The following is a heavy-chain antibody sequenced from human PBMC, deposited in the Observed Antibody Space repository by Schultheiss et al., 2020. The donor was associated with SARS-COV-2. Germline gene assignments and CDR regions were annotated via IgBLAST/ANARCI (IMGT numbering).Heavy chain of an antibody. CDR2: IYTSGST. CDR1: GGSISSSSYY. Sequence: SETLSLTCTVSGGSISSSSYYWGWIRQPPGKGLEWIGRIYTSGSTYYNPSLKSRVTISVDTSKNQFSLKLSSVTAADTAVYYCARDHRGTGLPWFDPWGQGTLVTVSS. V-gene: IGHV4-39*07. CDR3: ARDHRGTGLPWFDP. D-gene: IGHD3-10*01. J-gene: IGHJ5*02.